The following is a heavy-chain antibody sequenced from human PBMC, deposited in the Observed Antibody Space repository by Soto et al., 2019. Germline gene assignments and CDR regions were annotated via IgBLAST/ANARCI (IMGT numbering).Heavy chain of an antibody. J-gene: IGHJ6*02. CDR2: ISAYNGNT. V-gene: IGHV1-18*04. CDR1: GYTFTSYG. Sequence: LKASCKASGYTFTSYGISWVRQAPGQGLEWMRWISAYNGNTNYAQKLQGRVTMTTDTSTSTAYMELRSLRSDDTAVYYCARDTSGIAAARTRLIYNYLDYSIGVWG. CDR3: ARDTSGIAAARTRLIYNYLDYSIGV. D-gene: IGHD6-25*01.